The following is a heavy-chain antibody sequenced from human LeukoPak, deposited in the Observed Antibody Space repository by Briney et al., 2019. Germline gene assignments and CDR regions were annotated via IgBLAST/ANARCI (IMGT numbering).Heavy chain of an antibody. V-gene: IGHV3-74*01. CDR3: ARDLGQYYDTSDNWFDP. J-gene: IGHJ5*02. CDR1: GFMFSTYE. Sequence: GGSLRLSCAASGFMFSTYEMNWVRQAPGKGLVWVSRINSDGMNTSYADSVKGRFTISRDNAKNTLNLQMNSLRAEDTAVYYCARDLGQYYDTSDNWFDPWGQGTLVTVSS. CDR2: INSDGMNT. D-gene: IGHD3-22*01.